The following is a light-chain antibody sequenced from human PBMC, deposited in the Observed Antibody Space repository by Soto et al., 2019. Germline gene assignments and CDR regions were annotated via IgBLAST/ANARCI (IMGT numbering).Light chain of an antibody. V-gene: IGKV3-20*01. J-gene: IGKJ1*01. Sequence: IVLTQSPGTLSLSPGERATLSCRASQYVGSDFLACYQQRPRKPPRSLIFGASGRATGIPDRFSGSGSGTDFTLTISRLEPEDVGMYYCQQYGSLFWAVDQGTRVEIK. CDR3: QQYGSLFWA. CDR2: GAS. CDR1: QYVGSDF.